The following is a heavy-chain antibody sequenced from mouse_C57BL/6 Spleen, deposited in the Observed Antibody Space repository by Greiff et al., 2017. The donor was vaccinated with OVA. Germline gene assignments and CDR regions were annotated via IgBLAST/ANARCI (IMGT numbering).Heavy chain of an antibody. Sequence: QVQLKESGAELVKPGASVKISCKASGYAFSSYWMNWVKQRPGKGLEWIGQIYPGDGDTNYNEKFKGKATLTADKSSSTAYMQLSSLTSEDSAVYVCARSRYYGSGYFDVWGTGTTVTVSS. CDR1: GYAFSSYW. J-gene: IGHJ1*03. D-gene: IGHD1-1*01. V-gene: IGHV1-80*01. CDR3: ARSRYYGSGYFDV. CDR2: IYPGDGDT.